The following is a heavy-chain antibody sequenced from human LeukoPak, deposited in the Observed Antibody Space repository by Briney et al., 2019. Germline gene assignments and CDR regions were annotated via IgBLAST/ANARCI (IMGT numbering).Heavy chain of an antibody. Sequence: GGSLRLSCAASGFTFDDYGMSWVRQAPGKGLEWVSGINWNGGSTGYADSVKGRFTISRDNAKNSLYLKMNSLRAEDTALYYCARGPYGGNSFDYWGQGPLVTASS. V-gene: IGHV3-20*04. CDR1: GFTFDDYG. CDR3: ARGPYGGNSFDY. CDR2: INWNGGST. D-gene: IGHD4-23*01. J-gene: IGHJ4*02.